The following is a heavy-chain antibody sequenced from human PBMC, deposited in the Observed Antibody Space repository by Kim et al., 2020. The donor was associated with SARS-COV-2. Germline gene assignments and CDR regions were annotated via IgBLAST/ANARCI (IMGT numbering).Heavy chain of an antibody. Sequence: SETLSLTCAVSGGSISSSNWWSWVRQPPGKGLEWIGEIYHSGSTNYNPSLKSRVTISVDKSKNQFSLKLSSVTAADTAVYYCARNYYDFWSGPLPLFDYWGQGTLVTVSS. CDR1: GGSISSSNW. D-gene: IGHD3-3*01. V-gene: IGHV4-4*02. CDR3: ARNYYDFWSGPLPLFDY. CDR2: IYHSGST. J-gene: IGHJ4*02.